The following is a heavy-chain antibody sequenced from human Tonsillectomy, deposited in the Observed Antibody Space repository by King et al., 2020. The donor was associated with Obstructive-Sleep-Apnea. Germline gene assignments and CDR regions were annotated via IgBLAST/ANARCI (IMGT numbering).Heavy chain of an antibody. CDR2: IYYSGST. CDR1: GGSISSYY. CDR3: ARGRGGSYSTSPLFDY. Sequence: VQLQESGPGLVKPSETLSLTCTVSGGSISSYYWSWIRQPPGKGLEWIGYIYYSGSTNSNPPLKSRVTISVDTSKNQFSLKLSSVTAADTAVYYCARGRGGSYSTSPLFDYWGQGTLVTVSS. V-gene: IGHV4-59*01. J-gene: IGHJ4*02. D-gene: IGHD1-26*01.